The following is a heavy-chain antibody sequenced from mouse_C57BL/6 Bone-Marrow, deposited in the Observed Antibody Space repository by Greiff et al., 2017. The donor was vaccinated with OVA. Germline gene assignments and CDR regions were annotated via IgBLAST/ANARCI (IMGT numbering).Heavy chain of an antibody. CDR3: ARPLYSSYAMDY. Sequence: DVHLVESGGGLVQPGGSLKLSCAASGFTFSDYYMYWVRQTPEKRLEWVAYISNGGGSTYYPDTVKGRFTISRDNAKNTLYLQISRLTSEDTAMYYCARPLYSSYAMDYWGQGTSVTVSS. J-gene: IGHJ4*01. D-gene: IGHD2-12*01. CDR1: GFTFSDYY. V-gene: IGHV5-12*01. CDR2: ISNGGGST.